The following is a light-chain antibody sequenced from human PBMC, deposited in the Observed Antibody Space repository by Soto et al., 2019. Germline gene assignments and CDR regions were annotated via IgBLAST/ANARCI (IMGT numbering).Light chain of an antibody. CDR2: KAS. CDR1: QYVRNW. V-gene: IGKV1-5*03. J-gene: IGKJ1*01. CDR3: QQYNTFSRT. Sequence: DIQMTQSPSTLSASVGDGVTISCRASQYVRNWLAWYQQKPGKAPRLLISKASSLQDGVPSRFSGSGSGTQFTLNITSLQPDDVATYDCQQYNTFSRTFGQGTRVDIK.